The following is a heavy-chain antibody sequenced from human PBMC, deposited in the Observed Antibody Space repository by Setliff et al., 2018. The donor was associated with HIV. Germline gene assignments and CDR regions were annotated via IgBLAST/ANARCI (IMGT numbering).Heavy chain of an antibody. CDR1: GYTLSELS. V-gene: IGHV1-24*01. D-gene: IGHD1-20*01. CDR2: SDQENGEI. Sequence: ASVKVSCKVSGYTLSELSMHWVRQAPGKGLVWMGGSDQENGEIIYAQKFEGRVTMTEDTSTDTAYMTLRNLTSDDTAIYYCATITYWGQGTLVTVSS. CDR3: ATITY. J-gene: IGHJ4*02.